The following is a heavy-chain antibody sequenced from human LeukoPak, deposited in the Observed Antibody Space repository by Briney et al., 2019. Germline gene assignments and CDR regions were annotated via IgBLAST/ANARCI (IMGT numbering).Heavy chain of an antibody. V-gene: IGHV3-23*01. CDR2: ISGTGGST. CDR1: GFTFSSYA. Sequence: QSGGSLRLSCAASGFTFSSYAMSWVRQAPGKGLEWVSTISGTGGSTYYADPVKGRFTISRDNSKNTLYLQMNSLRAEDTAVYYCARVVDHSPPTTVTTSGNYYGMDVWGQGTTVTVSS. CDR3: ARVVDHSPPTTVTTSGNYYGMDV. D-gene: IGHD4-17*01. J-gene: IGHJ6*02.